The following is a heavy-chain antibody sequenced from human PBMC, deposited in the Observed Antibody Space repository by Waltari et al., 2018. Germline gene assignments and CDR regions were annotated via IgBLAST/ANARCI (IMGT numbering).Heavy chain of an antibody. V-gene: IGHV4-39*01. D-gene: IGHD6-19*01. CDR3: ASIAVTGTLGY. Sequence: QLQLQESGPGLVKPSETLSLTCIVPGGSISSANYYWAWIRQPPGKGLEWIGSIYYSGSTYYNPSLKSRLTISLDTSKNQFSLKMSSVTAADTAVYYCASIAVTGTLGYWGQGTLVTVSS. J-gene: IGHJ4*02. CDR1: GGSISSANYY. CDR2: IYYSGST.